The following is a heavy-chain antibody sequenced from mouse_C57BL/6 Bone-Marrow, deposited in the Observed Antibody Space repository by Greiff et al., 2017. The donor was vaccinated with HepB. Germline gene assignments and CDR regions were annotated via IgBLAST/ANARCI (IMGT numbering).Heavy chain of an antibody. Sequence: QVQLQQPGTELVKPGASVKLSCKASGYTFTSYWIHWVKRRPGQGLEWIGNINPRNGGTDYSEKFKSKATLTVDKSSSTAYMQLSSLSSEDSAAYYCARGWLPYAMDYWGQGTSVTVSA. CDR2: INPRNGGT. D-gene: IGHD2-3*01. V-gene: IGHV1-53*01. CDR1: GYTFTSYW. J-gene: IGHJ4*01. CDR3: ARGWLPYAMDY.